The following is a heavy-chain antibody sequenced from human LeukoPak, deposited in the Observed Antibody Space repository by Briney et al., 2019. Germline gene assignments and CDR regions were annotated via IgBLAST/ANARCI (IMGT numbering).Heavy chain of an antibody. Sequence: GGSLRLSCAAFGLTFSSYEMNWVRQAPGKGLEWVSAISGSGGSTSYADSVKGRFTISRDNSKNTLYLQMNSLRAEDTAVYYCAKWGQYYDFWSGYYPDYYYYGMDVWGQGTTVTVSS. CDR3: AKWGQYYDFWSGYYPDYYYYGMDV. CDR2: ISGSGGST. CDR1: GLTFSSYE. D-gene: IGHD3-3*01. J-gene: IGHJ6*02. V-gene: IGHV3-23*01.